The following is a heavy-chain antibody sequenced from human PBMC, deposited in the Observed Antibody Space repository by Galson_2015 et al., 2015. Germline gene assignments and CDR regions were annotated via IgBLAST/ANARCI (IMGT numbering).Heavy chain of an antibody. CDR3: AREKYSSSSPDAFDI. Sequence: RLSCAASGFTFSSYAMHWVRQAPGKGLEYVSAISSNGGSTYYANSVKGRFTISRDNSKNTLYLQMGSLRAEDMAVYYCAREKYSSSSPDAFDIWGQGTMVTVSS. V-gene: IGHV3-64*01. D-gene: IGHD6-13*01. CDR2: ISSNGGST. J-gene: IGHJ3*02. CDR1: GFTFSSYA.